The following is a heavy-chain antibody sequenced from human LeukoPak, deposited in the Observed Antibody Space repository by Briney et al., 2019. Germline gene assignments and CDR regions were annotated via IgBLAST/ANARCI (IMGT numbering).Heavy chain of an antibody. V-gene: IGHV1-8*01. CDR2: MNPNSGNT. J-gene: IGHJ5*02. Sequence: ALVKVSFKASGYTFTSYDINWVRQATGQGLEWMGWMNPNSGNTGYAQKFQGRVTMTRDTSISTAYLELSSLRSEDTAVYYCARSDFDRLDPWGQGTLVTVSS. D-gene: IGHD3-9*01. CDR1: GYTFTSYD. CDR3: ARSDFDRLDP.